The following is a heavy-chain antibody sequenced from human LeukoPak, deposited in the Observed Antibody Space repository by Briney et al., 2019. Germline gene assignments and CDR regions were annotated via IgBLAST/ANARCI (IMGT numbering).Heavy chain of an antibody. CDR2: IYNGGSK. CDR3: ASPPYYYDSSGYGQPHY. V-gene: IGHV3-66*02. J-gene: IGHJ4*02. CDR1: GLTVSSNY. Sequence: GGSLRLSCVASGLTVSSNYMSWVRQAPGKGLEGVSVIYNGGSKYYADPVKGRFTISRDNSKNTLYLQMNSLRAEDTAVYYCASPPYYYDSSGYGQPHYWGQGTLVTVSS. D-gene: IGHD3-22*01.